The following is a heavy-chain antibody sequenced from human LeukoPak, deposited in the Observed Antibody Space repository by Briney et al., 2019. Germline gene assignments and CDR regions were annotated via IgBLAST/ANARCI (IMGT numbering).Heavy chain of an antibody. CDR1: GFTFSSYG. CDR2: IWYDGSNK. D-gene: IGHD3-3*01. V-gene: IGHV3-33*06. CDR3: AKDYGDFWSGYPNYYYYYYYMDV. J-gene: IGHJ6*03. Sequence: GGSLRLSCAASGFTFSSYGMHWVRQAPGKGLEWVAVIWYDGSNKYYADSVKGRFTISRDNSKNTLYLQMNSLRAEDTAVYYCAKDYGDFWSGYPNYYYYYYYMDVWGKGTTVTVSS.